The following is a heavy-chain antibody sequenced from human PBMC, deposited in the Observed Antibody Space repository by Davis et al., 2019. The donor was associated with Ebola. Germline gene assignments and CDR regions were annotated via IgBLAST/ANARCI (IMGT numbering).Heavy chain of an antibody. D-gene: IGHD6-19*01. Sequence: GGSLRLSCAASGFTFSSYAMHWVRQAPGKGLEWVAVISYDGSNKYYADSVKGRFTISRDNSKNTLYLQMNSLRVEDTAVYYCASSGYNSGWTRHAFDIWGQGTMVTVSS. V-gene: IGHV3-30-3*01. CDR2: ISYDGSNK. J-gene: IGHJ3*02. CDR1: GFTFSSYA. CDR3: ASSGYNSGWTRHAFDI.